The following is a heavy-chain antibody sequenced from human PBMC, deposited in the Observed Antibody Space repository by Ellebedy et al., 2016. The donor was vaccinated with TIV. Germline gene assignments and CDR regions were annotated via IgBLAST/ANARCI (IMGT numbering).Heavy chain of an antibody. CDR1: GFTFSSYA. CDR2: ISGSGGST. Sequence: GESLKISXAASGFTFSSYAMSWVRQAPGKGLEWVSAISGSGGSTYYADSVKGRFTISRDNSKNTLYLQMNSLRAEDTAVYYCAKVPSYYYDSSGYYSYFDYWGQGTLVTVSS. V-gene: IGHV3-23*01. J-gene: IGHJ4*02. CDR3: AKVPSYYYDSSGYYSYFDY. D-gene: IGHD3-22*01.